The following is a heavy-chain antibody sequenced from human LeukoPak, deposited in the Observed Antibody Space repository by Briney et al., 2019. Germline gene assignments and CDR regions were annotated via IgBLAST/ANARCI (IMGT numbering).Heavy chain of an antibody. V-gene: IGHV1-46*01. J-gene: IGHJ6*03. CDR2: INPSGDST. Sequence: ASVTVSCKASGYTFTSYYIHWVRQAPGQGLEWMGKINPSGDSTNNAQKFQGRVTITADKSTSTAYMELSSLRSEDKAVYYCATYGYCSGGSCYPPRYNYYYYYMDVWGKGTTVTVSS. CDR1: GYTFTSYY. D-gene: IGHD2-15*01. CDR3: ATYGYCSGGSCYPPRYNYYYYYMDV.